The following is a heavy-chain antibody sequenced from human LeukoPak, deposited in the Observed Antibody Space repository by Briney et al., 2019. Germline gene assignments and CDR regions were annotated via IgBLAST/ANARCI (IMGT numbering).Heavy chain of an antibody. J-gene: IGHJ4*02. D-gene: IGHD6-6*01. Sequence: SETLSLTCTVSSGSISGYFWSWIRQPPGKGLEWIGYIHYSGTTNYNPSLKSRVTMSVDTSKNQFSLKLSSVTAADTAVYYCARAARQYYFDYWGQGTLVTVSS. CDR1: SGSISGYF. CDR2: IHYSGTT. V-gene: IGHV4-59*12. CDR3: ARAARQYYFDY.